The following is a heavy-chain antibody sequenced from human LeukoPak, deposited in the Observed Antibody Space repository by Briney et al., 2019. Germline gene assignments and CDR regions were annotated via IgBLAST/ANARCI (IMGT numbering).Heavy chain of an antibody. CDR1: GGSISSSGYY. J-gene: IGHJ5*02. CDR2: IYYSGST. D-gene: IGHD3-22*01. CDR3: ARVSSDSSGFNWFDP. V-gene: IGHV4-39*07. Sequence: SETLSLTCTVSGGSISSSGYYWGWIRQPPGKGLEWIASIYYSGSTYYNPSLKSRVTISVDTSKNQLSLKLSSVTAADTAVYYCARVSSDSSGFNWFDPWGQGTLVTVSS.